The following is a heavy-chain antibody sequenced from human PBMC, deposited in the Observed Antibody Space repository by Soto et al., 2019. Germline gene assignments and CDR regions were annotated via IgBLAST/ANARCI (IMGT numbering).Heavy chain of an antibody. CDR2: IYYSGST. CDR3: ARHGSVYYYYYMDV. CDR1: GGSISSYY. Sequence: SETLSLTCTVSGGSISSYYWSWIRQPPGKGLEWIGYIYYSGSTNYNPSLKSRVTISVDTSKNQFSLKLSSVTAADTAVYYCARHGSVYYYYYMDVWGKGTTVTVSS. V-gene: IGHV4-59*08. J-gene: IGHJ6*03. D-gene: IGHD5-12*01.